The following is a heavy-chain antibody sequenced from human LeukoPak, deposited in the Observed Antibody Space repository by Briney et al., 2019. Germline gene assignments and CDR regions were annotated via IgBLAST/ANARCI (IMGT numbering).Heavy chain of an antibody. CDR2: IIPIFGTA. CDR3: ARAPLATGDPPYFDY. V-gene: IGHV1-69*13. J-gene: IGHJ4*02. D-gene: IGHD7-27*01. CDR1: GGTFSSYA. Sequence: GASVKVSCKASGGTFSSYAISWVRQAPGQGLEWMGGIIPIFGTATYAQKFQGRVTITADESTSTAYMELSSLRSEDTAVYYCARAPLATGDPPYFDYWGQGTLVTVSS.